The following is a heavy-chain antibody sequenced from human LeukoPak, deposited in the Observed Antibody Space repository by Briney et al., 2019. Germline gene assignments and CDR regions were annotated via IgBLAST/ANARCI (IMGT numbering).Heavy chain of an antibody. CDR1: GFTFSSYA. J-gene: IGHJ4*02. CDR3: ARDGHPGYFDY. Sequence: GGSLRLSCAASGFTFSSYAMHWVRQAPGKGLEWVAVISYDGSNKYYADSVKGRFTISRDNSKNTLYLQMNSLRAEDTAVYYCARDGHPGYFDYWGQGTLVTVSS. CDR2: ISYDGSNK. D-gene: IGHD3-10*01. V-gene: IGHV3-30-3*01.